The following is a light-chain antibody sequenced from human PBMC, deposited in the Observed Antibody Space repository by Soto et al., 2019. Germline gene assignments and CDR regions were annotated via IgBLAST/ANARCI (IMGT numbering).Light chain of an antibody. V-gene: IGKV1-5*01. CDR2: DAS. CDR1: QSISSW. CDR3: QQYNSYWT. Sequence: DIQMTQSPSTLFASVGDRVTITCRASQSISSWLAWYQQKPGKAPKLLIYDASSLESGVPSRFSGIGSGTEFTLTISSLQPDDFATYYCQQYNSYWTFGQGTKVDIK. J-gene: IGKJ1*01.